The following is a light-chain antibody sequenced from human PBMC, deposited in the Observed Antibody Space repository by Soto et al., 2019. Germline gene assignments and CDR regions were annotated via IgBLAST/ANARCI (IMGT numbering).Light chain of an antibody. V-gene: IGKV1-6*01. J-gene: IGKJ1*01. CDR3: LQDFNYPRT. Sequence: AILMTHSPSSLSASVLYRVTITFLASQGIRNDLAWYQQKPGKAPKLLIYEASTLQSGVPSRFSGSYSGTDFTLTIGSLQPEDFATYYCLQDFNYPRTFGQGTKVDIK. CDR2: EAS. CDR1: QGIRND.